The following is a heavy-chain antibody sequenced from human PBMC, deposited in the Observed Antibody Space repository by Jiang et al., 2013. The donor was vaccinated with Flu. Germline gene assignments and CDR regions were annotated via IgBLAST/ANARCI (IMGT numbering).Heavy chain of an antibody. D-gene: IGHD2-2*02. Sequence: VQLVESGGGLVKPGGSLRLSCAASGFTFSDYYMSWIRQAPGKGLEWVSYISSSSSYTNYADSVKGRFTISRDNAKNSLYLQMNSLRAEDTAVYYCARAPTEVGLLYPFDYWGQGTLVTVSS. CDR1: GFTFSDYY. V-gene: IGHV3-11*05. CDR2: ISSSSSYT. J-gene: IGHJ4*02. CDR3: ARAPTEVGLLYPFDY.